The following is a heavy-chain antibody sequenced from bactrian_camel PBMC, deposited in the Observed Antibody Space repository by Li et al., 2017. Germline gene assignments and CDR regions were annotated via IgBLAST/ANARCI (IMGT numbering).Heavy chain of an antibody. J-gene: IGHJ4*01. Sequence: HVQLVESGGGSVQAGGSLTLSCTASGRSYCMGWFRQAPGKTREGVAAIETDGSTYYANSVKGRFTISQDNAKTTLYLQMDNLKPEDTAMYYCAAGGPIGQHTTITPMAPFDWGQGTQVTVS. CDR2: IETDGST. V-gene: IGHV3S53*01. D-gene: IGHD2*01. CDR1: GRSYCM. CDR3: AAGGPIGQHTTITPMAPFD.